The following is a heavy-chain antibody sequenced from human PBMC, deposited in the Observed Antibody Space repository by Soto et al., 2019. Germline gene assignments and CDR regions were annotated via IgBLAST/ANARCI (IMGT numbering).Heavy chain of an antibody. V-gene: IGHV1-8*01. CDR1: GYTFTSYD. CDR2: MNPNSGNT. Sequence: QVQLVQSGAEVKRPGASVRVSCKASGYTFTSYDINWVRQATGQGLEWLGWMNPNSGNTGYAQKFQGRITLTRSTSTSTSYMELTSLRSDDTAVYYCARVINWGQGTMVTVSS. J-gene: IGHJ3*01. CDR3: ARVIN.